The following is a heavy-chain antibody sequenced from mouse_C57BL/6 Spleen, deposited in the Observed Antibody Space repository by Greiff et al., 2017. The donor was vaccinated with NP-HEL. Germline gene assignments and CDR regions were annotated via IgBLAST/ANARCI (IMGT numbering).Heavy chain of an antibody. Sequence: QVQLQQPGAELVMPGASVKLSCKASGYTFTSYWMHWVKQRPGQGLEWIGEIDPSDSYTNYNQKFKGKSTLTVDKPSSTAYMQLSSLTSEDSAVYYCARSGYGPFDYWGQGTTLTVSS. CDR2: IDPSDSYT. V-gene: IGHV1-69*01. CDR3: ARSGYGPFDY. D-gene: IGHD3-1*01. J-gene: IGHJ2*01. CDR1: GYTFTSYW.